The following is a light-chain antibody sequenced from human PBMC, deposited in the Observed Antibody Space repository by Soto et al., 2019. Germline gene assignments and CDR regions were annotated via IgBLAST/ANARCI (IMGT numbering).Light chain of an antibody. CDR3: QQLNPFSRT. Sequence: DIQLTQSPSFLSASVGDRVTITCRASQAMSSSLAWYQQKPAQSPKLLIYASSTLQSGVTSRFSGSGSGTEFTLTISSLQPEDFATYYCQQLNPFSRTFGPGTKLEI. CDR1: QAMSSS. CDR2: ASS. V-gene: IGKV1-9*01. J-gene: IGKJ2*01.